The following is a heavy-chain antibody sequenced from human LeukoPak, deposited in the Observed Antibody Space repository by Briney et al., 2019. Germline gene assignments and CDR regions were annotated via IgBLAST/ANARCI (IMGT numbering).Heavy chain of an antibody. J-gene: IGHJ3*02. V-gene: IGHV3-66*01. CDR2: IYSGGST. CDR1: GFTVSSNY. CDR3: ARDLSELLEAFDI. Sequence: GGSLRLSCAASGFTVSSNYMSWVRQAPGKGLEWVSVIYSGGSTYYADSVKGRFTISRDNAKNSLYLQMNSLRAEDTAVYYCARDLSELLEAFDIWGQGTMVTVSS. D-gene: IGHD1-26*01.